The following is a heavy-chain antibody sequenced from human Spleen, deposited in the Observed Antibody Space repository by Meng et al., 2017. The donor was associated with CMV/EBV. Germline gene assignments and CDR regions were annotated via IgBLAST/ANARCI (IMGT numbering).Heavy chain of an antibody. Sequence: SLTCTVSGGCISRGDYCWSWVRQRQGKGLECIGYIYYSGSTYYNPSLKSRLTISLDTSKNQFSLKLSSVTAADTAVYYCATLYEGFDPWGQGTLVTVSS. CDR1: GGCISRGDYC. CDR2: IYYSGST. J-gene: IGHJ5*02. D-gene: IGHD3-16*01. CDR3: ATLYEGFDP. V-gene: IGHV4-30-4*08.